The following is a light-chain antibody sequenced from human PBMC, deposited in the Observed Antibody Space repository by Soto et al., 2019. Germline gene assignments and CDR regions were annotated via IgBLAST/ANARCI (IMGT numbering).Light chain of an antibody. CDR3: TSYTSSSTPWV. V-gene: IGLV2-14*01. CDR1: SSDVGAYDY. CDR2: EVN. Sequence: QSALTQPASVSGSPGQSITISCTGTSSDVGAYDYVSWFQQHPGKAPKLMIYEVNNRPSGISNRFSGSKSGNTASLTISGLKAEEEADYNCTSYTSSSTPWVFGGGTKLTVL. J-gene: IGLJ3*02.